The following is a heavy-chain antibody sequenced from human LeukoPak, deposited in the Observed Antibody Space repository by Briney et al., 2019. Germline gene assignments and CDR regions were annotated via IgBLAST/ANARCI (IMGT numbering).Heavy chain of an antibody. V-gene: IGHV3-7*01. Sequence: GALRLSCAASGFSFDRHWMSWVRQAPGKGLEWVATIRRDGNQIHDLDSVEGRFIISRDNAKNSLYLQMNSLRAEDTAMYYCARDSAGNYWGQGTLVTVSS. CDR1: GFSFDRHW. D-gene: IGHD3-10*01. CDR2: IRRDGNQI. J-gene: IGHJ4*02. CDR3: ARDSAGNY.